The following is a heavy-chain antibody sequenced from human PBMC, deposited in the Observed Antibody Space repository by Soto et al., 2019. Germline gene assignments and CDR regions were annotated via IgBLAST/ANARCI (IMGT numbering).Heavy chain of an antibody. CDR1: GYTFTSYY. CDR2: INPSGGST. J-gene: IGHJ4*02. Sequence: QVQLVQSGAEVKKPGASVKVSCKASGYTFTSYYMHWVRQAPGQGLEWMGIINPSGGSTSYAQKFQGRVTITRDTSTSTVYMALSSLRSEDTAVYYCARTISYDSSGYYPAPIDYWGQGTLVTVSS. CDR3: ARTISYDSSGYYPAPIDY. D-gene: IGHD3-22*01. V-gene: IGHV1-46*01.